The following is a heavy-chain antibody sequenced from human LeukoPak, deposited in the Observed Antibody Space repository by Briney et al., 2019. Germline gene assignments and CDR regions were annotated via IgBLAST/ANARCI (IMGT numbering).Heavy chain of an antibody. CDR2: VYTSGST. CDR1: GGSISSGSYY. V-gene: IGHV4-61*02. D-gene: IGHD2-15*01. Sequence: SETLSFTCTVSGGSISSGSYYWSWLRQPAGKGLEWIVRVYTSGSTNYNPSLKSRVTMSLDTSKSQFSLRLSSVTAADTAVYYCARAQTCGGSCNWFDPWGQGTLVTVSS. CDR3: ARAQTCGGSCNWFDP. J-gene: IGHJ5*02.